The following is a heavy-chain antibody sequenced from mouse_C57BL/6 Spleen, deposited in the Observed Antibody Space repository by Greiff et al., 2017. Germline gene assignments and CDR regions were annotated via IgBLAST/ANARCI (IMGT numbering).Heavy chain of an antibody. D-gene: IGHD3-3*01. J-gene: IGHJ1*03. CDR1: GISITTGNYR. Sequence: EVKLMESGPGLVKPSQTVFLTCTVTGISITTGNYRWSWIRQFPGNKLEWIGYISYSGTITYNQSLTSRTTITRDTPKNQFFLEMNPLTAEDTATYYFAREGTGWYFDVWGTGTTVTVSS. CDR2: ISYSGTI. CDR3: AREGTGWYFDV. V-gene: IGHV3-5*01.